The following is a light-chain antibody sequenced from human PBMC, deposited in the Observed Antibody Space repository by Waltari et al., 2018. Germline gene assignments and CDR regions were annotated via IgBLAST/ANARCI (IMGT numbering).Light chain of an antibody. CDR3: QKYGTLPAT. V-gene: IGKV3-20*01. Sequence: EIVLTQSPCTLSLSPGERDTLPCRASHSVHRTLAWYQQKPGPAPRLLIYDASTRATGNPEWFSGSGLGTDFSLTVCRLEPEDFAVYYCQKYGTLPATFGQGTKVEIK. J-gene: IGKJ1*01. CDR2: DAS. CDR1: HSVHRT.